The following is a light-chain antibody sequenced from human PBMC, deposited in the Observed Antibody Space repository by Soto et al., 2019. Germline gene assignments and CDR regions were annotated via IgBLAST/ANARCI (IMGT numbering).Light chain of an antibody. CDR2: ADS. Sequence: QSVLTQPASVSGSPGQSITISCTGTNSDVGGYNLVSWFQQHSGKAPKLIISADSKRPSGISDRFSGSKSGNTASLTISGLQAEDEADYYCCSYAGSSTFVVFGGGTKLTVL. J-gene: IGLJ2*01. CDR1: NSDVGGYNL. CDR3: CSYAGSSTFVV. V-gene: IGLV2-23*02.